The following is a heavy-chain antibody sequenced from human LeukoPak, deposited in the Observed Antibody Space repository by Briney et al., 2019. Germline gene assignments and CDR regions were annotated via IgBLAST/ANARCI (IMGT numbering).Heavy chain of an antibody. CDR1: GFTVSSNY. Sequence: PGGSLRLSCAASGFTVSSNYMNWVRQAPGKGLEWVSVIYSGGRTYYADSVKGRFTISREHSINTLYLQMNSLRVEDTAVYYCARGMVRGVTDAFDIWGQGTVVTVSS. D-gene: IGHD3-10*01. V-gene: IGHV3-66*01. CDR2: IYSGGRT. CDR3: ARGMVRGVTDAFDI. J-gene: IGHJ3*02.